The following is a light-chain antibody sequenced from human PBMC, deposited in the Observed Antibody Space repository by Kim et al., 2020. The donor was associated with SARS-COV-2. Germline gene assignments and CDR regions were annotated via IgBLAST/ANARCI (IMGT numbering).Light chain of an antibody. CDR3: AAWDDSLSGWV. J-gene: IGLJ3*02. CDR1: SSNVGSNY. CDR2: RNN. V-gene: IGLV1-47*01. Sequence: GQRVTISCSGSSSNVGSNYVDWYQQVPGTAPKLLIHRNNQRPSGVPDRFSGSKSGTSASLAISGLRSEDEADYYCAAWDDSLSGWVFGGGTKLTVL.